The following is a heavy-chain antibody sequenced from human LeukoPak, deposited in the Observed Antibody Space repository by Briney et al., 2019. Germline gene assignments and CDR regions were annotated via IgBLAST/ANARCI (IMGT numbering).Heavy chain of an antibody. D-gene: IGHD2-2*01. V-gene: IGHV3-38-3*01. Sequence: PGGSLRLSCAASGFTVSSNEMSWVCQAPGKGLEWVSSISGGSTYYADSRKGRFTISRDNANNSLYLQMNSLRAEDTAVYYCASRYCSIRQCYLASYKCMDVWGKGTTVTVSS. CDR1: GFTVSSNE. CDR3: ASRYCSIRQCYLASYKCMDV. J-gene: IGHJ6*03. CDR2: ISGGST.